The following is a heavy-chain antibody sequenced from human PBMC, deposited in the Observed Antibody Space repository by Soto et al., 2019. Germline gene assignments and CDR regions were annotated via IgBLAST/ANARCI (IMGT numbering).Heavy chain of an antibody. Sequence: GGSLRLSCAASRFTFTSYWMSWVRQAPGKGLEWVANIKQDGSERYYVDSVKGRFTISRDSAGNALHLTMNYLSAEDTGVYFCARDIGFDYVNWGQGSPVTVSS. CDR3: ARDIGFDYVN. CDR2: IKQDGSER. J-gene: IGHJ4*02. CDR1: RFTFTSYW. D-gene: IGHD3-16*01. V-gene: IGHV3-7*01.